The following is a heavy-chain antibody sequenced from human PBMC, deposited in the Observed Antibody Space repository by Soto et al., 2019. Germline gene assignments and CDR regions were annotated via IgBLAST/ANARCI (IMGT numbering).Heavy chain of an antibody. CDR3: AKSRVFIEAIVTLLDS. Sequence: EVQLLESGGGLVQPGGSLTLSCATSGFTFSSYAMVWVRQAAEKGLEWVASISNNGDTAYYADSVKGRFTISRGNSENTLYLQMNGLRADDTALYFCAKSRVFIEAIVTLLDSWGQGTQVTVSS. CDR1: GFTFSSYA. CDR2: ISNNGDTA. D-gene: IGHD3-16*02. J-gene: IGHJ4*02. V-gene: IGHV3-23*01.